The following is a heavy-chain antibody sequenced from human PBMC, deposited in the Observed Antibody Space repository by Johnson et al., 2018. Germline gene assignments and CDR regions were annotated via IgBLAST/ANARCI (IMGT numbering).Heavy chain of an antibody. V-gene: IGHV3-48*04. CDR3: ARDFATRSFDDGDYVGDAFDI. Sequence: EVQLLESGGGLVQXGGTLRLSCTASGFTFSTYSMNWVRQAPGKGLEWVSYISSSSRIIYYADSVTGRFTISRDDAKNSLYLQMNSRRAEDTAVYYCARDFATRSFDDGDYVGDAFDIGGQGTMVTVSS. CDR1: GFTFSTYS. J-gene: IGHJ3*02. CDR2: ISSSSRII. D-gene: IGHD4-17*01.